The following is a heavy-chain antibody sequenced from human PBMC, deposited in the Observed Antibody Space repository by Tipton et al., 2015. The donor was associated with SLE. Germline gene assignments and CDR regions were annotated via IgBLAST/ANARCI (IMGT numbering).Heavy chain of an antibody. CDR3: ARTLDALDI. J-gene: IGHJ3*02. Sequence: LRLSCTVSGVSISSGSYYWNWVRQPAGKGLEWIGRIYTTGSPYYNPSLESRVVMSMDKPKNQFSLKLTAVTAADTAVYYCARTLDALDIWGQGTMVTVSS. CDR2: IYTTGSP. V-gene: IGHV4-61*02. CDR1: GVSISSGSYY.